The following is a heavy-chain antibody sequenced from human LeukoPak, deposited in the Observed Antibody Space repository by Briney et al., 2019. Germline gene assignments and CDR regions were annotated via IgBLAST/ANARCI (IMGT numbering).Heavy chain of an antibody. J-gene: IGHJ4*02. V-gene: IGHV4-34*11. CDR2: IYYSGNT. CDR3: ARVGDGNFDY. Sequence: SETLSLTCAVYGGSFSGYYWSWIRQPPGKGLEWIGYIYYSGNTNKNPSLNSRLIMAVDTSKNQFSLKLSSVTAADTAVYYCARVGDGNFDYWGQGTLVTVSS. CDR1: GGSFSGYY.